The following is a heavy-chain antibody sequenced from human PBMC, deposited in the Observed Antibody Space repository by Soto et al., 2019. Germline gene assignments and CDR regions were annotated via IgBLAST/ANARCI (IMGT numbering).Heavy chain of an antibody. CDR1: GGSIIGGGYY. CDR3: ARATSYDYVWGSYRLYFDY. V-gene: IGHV4-31*03. Sequence: SETLSLTCTVSGGSIIGGGYYWSWIRQLPGKGLEWIGYIYYSGTTYYNPSLKSRVTISIDTSKNQFSLKLSSVSAADTAVYYCARATSYDYVWGSYRLYFDYWGQGTLLTVSS. CDR2: IYYSGTT. D-gene: IGHD3-16*02. J-gene: IGHJ4*02.